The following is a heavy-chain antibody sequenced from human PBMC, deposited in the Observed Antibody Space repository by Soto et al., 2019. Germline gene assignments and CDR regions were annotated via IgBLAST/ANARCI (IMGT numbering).Heavy chain of an antibody. CDR1: GFTVSSNY. CDR2: IYSGGST. J-gene: IGHJ6*03. V-gene: IGHV3-66*01. CDR3: ARALNKNSHKKYYYYYMDV. D-gene: IGHD2-15*01. Sequence: PGGSLRLSCAASGFTVSSNYMSWVRQAPGKGLEWVSVIYSGGSTYYADSVKGRFTISRDNSKNTLYLQMNSLRAEDTAVYYCARALNKNSHKKYYYYYMDVWGKGTTVTVSS.